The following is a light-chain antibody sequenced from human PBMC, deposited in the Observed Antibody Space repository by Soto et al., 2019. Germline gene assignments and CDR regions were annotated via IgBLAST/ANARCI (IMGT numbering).Light chain of an antibody. Sequence: QSALTQPASVSGSPGQSITISCTGTSSDVDAYNFVSWLQHLPGKVPKVIISEVSHRPSGVSIRFSGSKSGNTASLTISGLQAEDEADYYCSSYSRSSFYVFGTGTKLTVL. CDR2: EVS. CDR3: SSYSRSSFYV. J-gene: IGLJ1*01. V-gene: IGLV2-14*01. CDR1: SSDVDAYNF.